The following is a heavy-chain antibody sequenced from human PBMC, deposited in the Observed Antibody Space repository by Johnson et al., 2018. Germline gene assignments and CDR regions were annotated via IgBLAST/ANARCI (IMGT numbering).Heavy chain of an antibody. CDR3: ARDLARYYYDSSGFDI. Sequence: VQLVESGGGLVKPGGSLRLSCAASGFTFSDYYMSWIRQAPGKGLEWVSYISSSGSTIYYADSVKGRFTISRDNAKNSLYLQMNSLRAEETAVYYCARDLARYYYDSSGFDIWGQGTMVTVSS. V-gene: IGHV3-11*04. CDR1: GFTFSDYY. J-gene: IGHJ3*02. CDR2: ISSSGSTI. D-gene: IGHD3-22*01.